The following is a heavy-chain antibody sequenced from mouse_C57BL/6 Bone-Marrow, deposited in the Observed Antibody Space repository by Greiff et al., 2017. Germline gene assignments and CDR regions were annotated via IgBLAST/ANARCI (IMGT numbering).Heavy chain of an antibody. J-gene: IGHJ2*01. D-gene: IGHD1-1*01. CDR1: GFTFSSYG. CDR3: ARQYYGSSPYYFDY. Sequence: EVHLVESGGDLVKPGGSLKLSCAASGFTFSSYGMSWVRQTPDKRLEWVATISSGGSYTYYPDSVKGRFTISRDNAKNTLYLQMSILKSEDTAMYYCARQYYGSSPYYFDYWGQGTTLTVSS. V-gene: IGHV5-6*01. CDR2: ISSGGSYT.